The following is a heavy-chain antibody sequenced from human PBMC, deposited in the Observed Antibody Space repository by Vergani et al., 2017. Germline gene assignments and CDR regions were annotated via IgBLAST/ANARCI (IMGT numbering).Heavy chain of an antibody. Sequence: QLQLQESGPGLVKPSETLSLTCTVSGGSISSSSYYWGWIRQPPGKGLEWIGSIYYSGSTYYNPSLKSRVTISVDTSKNQFSLKLSSVTAADTAVYYCAMGSGSYYKGMAFDIWGQGTMVTVSS. D-gene: IGHD3-10*01. CDR3: AMGSGSYYKGMAFDI. CDR1: GGSISSSSYY. CDR2: IYYSGST. V-gene: IGHV4-39*07. J-gene: IGHJ3*02.